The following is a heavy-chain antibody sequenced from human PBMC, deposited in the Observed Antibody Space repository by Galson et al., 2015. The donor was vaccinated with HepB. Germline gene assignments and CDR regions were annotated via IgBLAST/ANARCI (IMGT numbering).Heavy chain of an antibody. V-gene: IGHV4-38-2*01. CDR3: ARVPSSGWHLPIDY. Sequence: ETLSLTCAVSGYSISSGYYWGWIRQPPGKGLEWIGSIYHSGSTYYNPSLKSRVTISVDTSKNQFSLKLSSVTAADTAVYYCARVPSSGWHLPIDYWGQGTLVTVSS. D-gene: IGHD6-19*01. CDR1: GYSISSGYY. CDR2: IYHSGST. J-gene: IGHJ4*02.